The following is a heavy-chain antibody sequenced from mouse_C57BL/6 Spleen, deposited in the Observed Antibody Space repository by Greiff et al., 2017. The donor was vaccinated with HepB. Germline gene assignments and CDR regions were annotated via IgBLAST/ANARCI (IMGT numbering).Heavy chain of an antibody. V-gene: IGHV1-59*01. Sequence: VQLQQPGAELVRPGTSVKLSCKASGYTFTSYWMHWVKQRPGQGLEWIGVIDPSDSYTNYNQKFKGKATLTVDTSSSTAYMQLSSLTSEDSAVYYCAREPGSSYYFDYWGQGTTLTVSS. CDR2: IDPSDSYT. CDR1: GYTFTSYW. D-gene: IGHD1-1*01. CDR3: AREPGSSYYFDY. J-gene: IGHJ2*01.